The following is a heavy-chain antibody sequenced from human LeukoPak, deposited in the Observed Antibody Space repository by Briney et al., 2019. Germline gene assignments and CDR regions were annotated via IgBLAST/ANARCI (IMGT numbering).Heavy chain of an antibody. CDR3: ARASGITMVRGVIITPPFDY. CDR1: GYTFTSYA. V-gene: IGHV7-4-1*02. J-gene: IGHJ4*02. CDR2: INTNTGNP. D-gene: IGHD3-10*01. Sequence: GASVKVSCKASGYTFTSYAMNWVRQAPGQGLEWMGWINTNTGNPTYAQGFTGRFVFSLDTSVSTAYLRISSLKAEDTAVYYCARASGITMVRGVIITPPFDYWGQGTLVTVSS.